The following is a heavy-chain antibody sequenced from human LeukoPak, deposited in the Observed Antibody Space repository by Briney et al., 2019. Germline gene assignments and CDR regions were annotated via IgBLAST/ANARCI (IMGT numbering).Heavy chain of an antibody. Sequence: PSETLSLTCTVSGGSISSSSYYRGWIRQPPGKGLEWIGSIYYSGSTYYNPSLKSRVTISVDTSKNQFSLKLSSVTAADTAVYYCARGIRKKRTVVVILSPFDYWGQGTLVTVSS. J-gene: IGHJ4*02. V-gene: IGHV4-39*07. CDR2: IYYSGST. CDR1: GGSISSSSYY. CDR3: ARGIRKKRTVVVILSPFDY. D-gene: IGHD3-22*01.